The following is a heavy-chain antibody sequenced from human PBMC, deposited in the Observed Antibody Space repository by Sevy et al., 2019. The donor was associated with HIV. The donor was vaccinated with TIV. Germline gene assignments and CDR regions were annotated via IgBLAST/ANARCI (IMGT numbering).Heavy chain of an antibody. CDR1: GFAFSTYG. D-gene: IGHD1-26*01. Sequence: GGSLRLSCAASGFAFSTYGLYWVRQAPGKGLEWVAVIWFDGSEKYYADSVKGRFTISRDNSKNTLYLQMNSLTAADTAVYYCARGQGDDYNYGLDVWGQGTTVTGSS. V-gene: IGHV3-33*01. J-gene: IGHJ6*02. CDR3: ARGQGDDYNYGLDV. CDR2: IWFDGSEK.